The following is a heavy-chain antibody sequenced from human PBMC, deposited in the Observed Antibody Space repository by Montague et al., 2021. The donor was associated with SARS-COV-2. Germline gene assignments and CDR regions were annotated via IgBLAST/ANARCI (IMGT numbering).Heavy chain of an antibody. CDR3: ARWPVYFEDFDS. D-gene: IGHD3-9*01. V-gene: IGHV4-34*10. CDR2: VNLSGGT. Sequence: SETLSLTCAVLGGSLSNNYWTWVRQPPGKGLEWIGEVNLSGGTTHYTPSLKGRLKISVDRSSNQMFLNLESVTAADTAVYYCARWPVYFEDFDSWGPGILVAVSS. CDR1: GGSLSNNY. J-gene: IGHJ4*02.